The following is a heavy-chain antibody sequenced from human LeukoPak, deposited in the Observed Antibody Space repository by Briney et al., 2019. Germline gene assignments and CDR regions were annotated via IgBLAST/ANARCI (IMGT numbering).Heavy chain of an antibody. Sequence: PSEALSLTCTVSGGSISSSSYYWGWIRQPPGKGLEWIGSIYYSGSTYYNPSLKSRVTISVDTSKNQFSLKLSSVTAADTAVYYCASKGATYSSSWNYFDYWGQGTLVTVSS. CDR2: IYYSGST. V-gene: IGHV4-39*01. D-gene: IGHD6-13*01. CDR3: ASKGATYSSSWNYFDY. J-gene: IGHJ4*02. CDR1: GGSISSSSYY.